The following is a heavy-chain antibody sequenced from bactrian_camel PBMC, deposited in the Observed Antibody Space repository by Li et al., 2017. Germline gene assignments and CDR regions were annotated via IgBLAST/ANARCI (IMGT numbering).Heavy chain of an antibody. CDR1: SWVYC. J-gene: IGHJ4*01. Sequence: QVQLVESGGGSVEVGGSLTLSCAASSWVYCMGWFRQAPGQERESVAHIVTGGVVPYYADSVKGRFTISRDDANNTLYLQLDSLKFEDTAIYYCSNVFWGHFPGSPRGSGTQVTVS. CDR2: IVTGGVVP. V-gene: IGHV3S54*01. D-gene: IGHD7*01.